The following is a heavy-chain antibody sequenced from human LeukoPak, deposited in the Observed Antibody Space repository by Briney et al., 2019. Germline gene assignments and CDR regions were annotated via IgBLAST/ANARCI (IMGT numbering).Heavy chain of an antibody. CDR1: GFTFDNYA. CDR2: ISWNSGSI. V-gene: IGHV3-9*01. Sequence: SLRLSCAASGFTFDNYAMHWVRQAPGKGLKWVSGISWNSGSIGYADSVKGRFTISRDNAKNSLYLQMNSLRAEDTALYYCAKDASIAAAGPPRSWGQGTLVTVSS. D-gene: IGHD6-13*01. J-gene: IGHJ5*02. CDR3: AKDASIAAAGPPRS.